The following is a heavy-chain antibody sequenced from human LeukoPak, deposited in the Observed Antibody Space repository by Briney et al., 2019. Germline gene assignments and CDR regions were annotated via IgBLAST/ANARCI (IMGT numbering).Heavy chain of an antibody. J-gene: IGHJ4*02. CDR2: IYHSGGT. CDR1: GDSITSSNW. Sequence: SQTLSLTCTVSGDSITSSNWWSWVSKPPGKGLEWLGEIYHSGGTSCNSHFQSRLTMSVDKSKNQFSLKVTSVTAADTAVYYCARRGYSGYDYDYWGQGTLVTVSS. D-gene: IGHD5-12*01. CDR3: ARRGYSGYDYDY. V-gene: IGHV4-4*02.